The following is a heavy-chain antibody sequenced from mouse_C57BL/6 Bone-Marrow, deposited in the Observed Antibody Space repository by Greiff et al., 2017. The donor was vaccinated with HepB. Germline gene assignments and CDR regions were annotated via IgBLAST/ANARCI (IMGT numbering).Heavy chain of an antibody. J-gene: IGHJ1*03. V-gene: IGHV5-12*01. Sequence: DVMLVESGGGLVQPGGSLKLSCAASGFTFSDYYMYWVRQTPEKRLEWVAYISNGGGSTYYPDTVKGRFTISRDNAKNTLYLQMSRLKSEDTAMYYCARYGSSPYWYFDVWGTGTTVTVSS. CDR1: GFTFSDYY. D-gene: IGHD1-1*01. CDR2: ISNGGGST. CDR3: ARYGSSPYWYFDV.